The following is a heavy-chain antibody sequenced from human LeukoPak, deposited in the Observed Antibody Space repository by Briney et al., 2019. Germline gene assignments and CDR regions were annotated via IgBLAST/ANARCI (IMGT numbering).Heavy chain of an antibody. Sequence: GGSLRLSCEASGFTFNNYAMSWVRQAPGKGLEWVSAMSGVGGTTYYAASVRGRFAISRDNSKNILSLQMNSLRVEDTAIYYCAKGSQWLLRGGAYFDSWGQGTPVSVSS. D-gene: IGHD6-19*01. CDR2: MSGVGGTT. V-gene: IGHV3-23*01. CDR1: GFTFNNYA. J-gene: IGHJ4*02. CDR3: AKGSQWLLRGGAYFDS.